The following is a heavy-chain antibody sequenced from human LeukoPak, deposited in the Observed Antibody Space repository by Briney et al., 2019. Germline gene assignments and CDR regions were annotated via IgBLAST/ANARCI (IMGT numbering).Heavy chain of an antibody. V-gene: IGHV3-11*04. CDR2: IISSGSTI. D-gene: IGHD1-14*01. Sequence: PGGSLRLSGAASGFTFSNYYMNWIRQAPGKGLEWVSYIISSGSTIYYADSVKGRFTISRDNAKNSLYLQMNSLRAEDTAVYYCARGGFITGTTYYFDYWGQGTLVTVS. J-gene: IGHJ4*02. CDR3: ARGGFITGTTYYFDY. CDR1: GFTFSNYY.